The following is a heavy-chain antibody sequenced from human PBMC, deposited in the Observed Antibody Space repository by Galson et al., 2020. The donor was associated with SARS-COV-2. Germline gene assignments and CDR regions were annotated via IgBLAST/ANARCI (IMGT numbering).Heavy chain of an antibody. CDR2: IYSGGST. CDR1: GFTVSSNY. CDR3: ARDSDSSGRKDAVDI. J-gene: IGHJ3*02. D-gene: IGHD6-19*01. V-gene: IGHV3-66*02. Sequence: GGSLRLSCAASGFTVSSNYMSWVRQAPGKGLEWVSVIYSGGSTYYADSVKDRFTISRDNSKNTLYLQMNSLRAEDTAVYYCARDSDSSGRKDAVDIWGQGTMGTVSS.